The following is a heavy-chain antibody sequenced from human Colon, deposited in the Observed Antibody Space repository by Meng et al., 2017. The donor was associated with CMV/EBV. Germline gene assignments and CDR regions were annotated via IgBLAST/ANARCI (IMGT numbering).Heavy chain of an antibody. Sequence: ASGNTFTYRYLHWVRQAPGQALEWMGWIIPFSGNTNDAQKFQARVTITWDRSMSTAYMELSSLRSEDTAMFYCFGYNYGSGAEYFHHWGQGTLVTVSS. CDR1: GNTFTYRY. D-gene: IGHD5-18*01. J-gene: IGHJ1*01. CDR2: IIPFSGNT. V-gene: IGHV1-45*02. CDR3: FGYNYGSGAEYFHH.